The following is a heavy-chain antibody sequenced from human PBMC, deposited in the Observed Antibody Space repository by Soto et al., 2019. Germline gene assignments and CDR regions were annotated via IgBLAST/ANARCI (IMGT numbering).Heavy chain of an antibody. CDR2: IYPGDPDT. CDR1: GYSFTSYW. D-gene: IGHD4-4*01. V-gene: IGHV5-51*01. J-gene: IGHJ6*02. CDR3: ARRAGSNPHYYYYYGMDV. Sequence: PGESLKISCKGSGYSFTSYWIGWVRQMPGKGLEWMGIIYPGDPDTRYSPSFQGQVTISADKSISTAYLQWSSLKASDTAMYYCARRAGSNPHYYYYYGMDVWGQGTTVTVSS.